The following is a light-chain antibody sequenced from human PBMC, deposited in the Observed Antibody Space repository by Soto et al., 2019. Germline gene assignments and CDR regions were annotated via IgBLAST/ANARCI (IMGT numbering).Light chain of an antibody. Sequence: AIQMTQSPSSLSVSVGDRVTITCRASQDIRNDLGWYQQKPGKAPKLLIYSTSNLQSGVPSRFSGSGSGTDFTLTISSLQPEDFAIYYCLQDYIYPYTFGQGTKPEIE. CDR1: QDIRND. CDR3: LQDYIYPYT. J-gene: IGKJ2*01. V-gene: IGKV1-6*01. CDR2: STS.